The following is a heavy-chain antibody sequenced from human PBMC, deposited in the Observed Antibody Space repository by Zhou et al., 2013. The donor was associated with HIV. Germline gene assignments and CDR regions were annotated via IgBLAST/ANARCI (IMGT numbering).Heavy chain of an antibody. J-gene: IGHJ3*01. Sequence: QVQLVQSGPEVKKPGASVWVSCHVSGYTLNDLSIHWVRQSPGGGLEWMGRYDAEFGAAITAHSFQGRVLLTGDTSTDTATMQLKSLMSDDTATYFCTTDRQLEQILENSFYVWGQGTRIVVSS. CDR3: TTDRQLEQILENSFYV. CDR1: GYTLNDLS. CDR2: YDAEFGAA. V-gene: IGHV1-24*01. D-gene: IGHD3-3*01.